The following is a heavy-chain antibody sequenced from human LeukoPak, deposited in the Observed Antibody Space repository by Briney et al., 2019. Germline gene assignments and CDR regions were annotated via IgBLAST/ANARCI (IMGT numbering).Heavy chain of an antibody. Sequence: SETLSLTCTVSGGSISSSSYYWGWIRQPPGKGLEWIGSIYYSGSTYYNPSLKSRVTISVDTSKNQFSLKLSSVTAADTAVYYCARDLDTAMTHFDYWGQGTLVTVSS. CDR3: ARDLDTAMTHFDY. CDR1: GGSISSSSYY. D-gene: IGHD5-18*01. CDR2: IYYSGST. J-gene: IGHJ4*02. V-gene: IGHV4-39*07.